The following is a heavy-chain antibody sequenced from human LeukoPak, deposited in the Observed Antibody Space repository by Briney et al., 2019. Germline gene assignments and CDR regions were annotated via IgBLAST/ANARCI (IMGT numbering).Heavy chain of an antibody. D-gene: IGHD1-26*01. V-gene: IGHV3-21*01. CDR2: ISSSSSYI. Sequence: GGSLRLSCAASGFTFSSYSMNWVRQAPGKGLEWVSSISSSSSYIYYADSVKGRFTISRGNAKNSLYLQMNSLRAEDTAVYYCARDSYIVGATDYWGQGTLVTVSS. CDR3: ARDSYIVGATDY. CDR1: GFTFSSYS. J-gene: IGHJ4*02.